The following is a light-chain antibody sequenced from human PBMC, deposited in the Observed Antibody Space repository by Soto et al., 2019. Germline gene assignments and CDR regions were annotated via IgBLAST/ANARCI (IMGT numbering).Light chain of an antibody. V-gene: IGKV3-20*01. CDR1: QSVSSSY. Sequence: EIVFTQSPGTPSFFPRERATPSCRASQSVSSSYLAWYQQKPGQAPRLLIYGASSRATGIPDRFSGSGSGTDFTLTISRLEPEDFAVYYCQQYGSSPPTFGQGTKV. CDR3: QQYGSSPPT. J-gene: IGKJ1*01. CDR2: GAS.